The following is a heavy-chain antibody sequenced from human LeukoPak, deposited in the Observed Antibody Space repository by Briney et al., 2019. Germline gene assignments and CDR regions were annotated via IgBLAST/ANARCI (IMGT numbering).Heavy chain of an antibody. V-gene: IGHV3-66*01. CDR3: ARVMAGEGYDAFDI. CDR1: GFTVSSNY. CDR2: IYSGGST. D-gene: IGHD5-24*01. Sequence: GGSLRLSCAASGFTVSSNYMSWVRQAPGKGLEWVSVIYSGGSTYYADSVKGRFTISRDNAKNSLYLQMNSLRAEDTAVYYCARVMAGEGYDAFDIWGQGTMVTVSS. J-gene: IGHJ3*02.